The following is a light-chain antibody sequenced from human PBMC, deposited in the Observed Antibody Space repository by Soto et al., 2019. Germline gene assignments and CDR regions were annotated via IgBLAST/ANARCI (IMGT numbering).Light chain of an antibody. CDR3: QQYDNLLFT. J-gene: IGKJ3*01. Sequence: DIKMTQSPSSVSAPVGDRVTITGRASQGISNYLNWYQQKPGKAPKLLIYDAYNLETGVTSRFSGSGSGTDFTLTISSLQPEDIATYYCQQYDNLLFTFGPGTKVDIK. V-gene: IGKV1-33*01. CDR1: QGISNY. CDR2: DAY.